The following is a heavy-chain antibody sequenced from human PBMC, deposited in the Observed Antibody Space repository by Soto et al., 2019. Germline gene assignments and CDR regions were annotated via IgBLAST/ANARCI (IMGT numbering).Heavy chain of an antibody. CDR3: ARILSYDILTGIKY. CDR1: GFAFSRHW. J-gene: IGHJ4*02. V-gene: IGHV3-74*01. D-gene: IGHD3-9*01. CDR2: INDDGSST. Sequence: EVQLVESGGGSVQPGGSLRLSCAASGFAFSRHWMHWVRQAPGKGLVWVSRINDDGSSTNYGDSVKGRVSISRNNAESTLYLHMNSLRADDTAVFYCARILSYDILTGIKYWGVGSRVSVSS.